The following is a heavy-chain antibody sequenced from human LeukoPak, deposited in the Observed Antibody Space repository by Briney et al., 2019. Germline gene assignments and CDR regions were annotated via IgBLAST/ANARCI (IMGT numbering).Heavy chain of an antibody. CDR3: ARQVDTTMALPDY. D-gene: IGHD5-18*01. V-gene: IGHV1-18*01. CDR2: ISAYNGNT. J-gene: IGHJ4*02. Sequence: ASVKVSCKASGYTFTSYGISWVRQAPGLGLEGMGWISAYNGNTNYAQKFQGRVTMTTDTSTSTAYMELRSLRSDDTAVYYCARQVDTTMALPDYWGQGTLVTVSS. CDR1: GYTFTSYG.